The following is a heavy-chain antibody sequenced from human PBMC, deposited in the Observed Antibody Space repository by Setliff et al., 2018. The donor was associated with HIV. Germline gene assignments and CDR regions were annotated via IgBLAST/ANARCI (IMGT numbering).Heavy chain of an antibody. J-gene: IGHJ5*02. CDR1: GGTFSSYA. CDR2: IIPIFGTT. D-gene: IGHD6-19*01. CDR3: ALDLPGPAITSGWMKNWFDP. Sequence: SVKVSCKASGGTFSSYAISWVRQAPGQGLEWMGGIIPIFGTTNYAQKFQGRVTITADESTSTAYMELSGLRSEDTALYYCALDLPGPAITSGWMKNWFDPWGQGTLVTVSS. V-gene: IGHV1-69*13.